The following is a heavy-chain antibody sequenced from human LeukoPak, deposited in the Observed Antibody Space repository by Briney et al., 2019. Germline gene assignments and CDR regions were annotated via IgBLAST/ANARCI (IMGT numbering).Heavy chain of an antibody. CDR2: INIGGTNT. V-gene: IGHV3-11*01. D-gene: IGHD6-13*01. Sequence: GGSLRLSCAASGFTFNDYYMSWIRQAPGKGLEWLSYINIGGTNTHYADSVKGRFTISRDNAKKSLYLEMNNLRAEDTAVYYCAKDSSSWYLVLNWFDPWGQGTLVTVSS. CDR3: AKDSSSWYLVLNWFDP. J-gene: IGHJ5*02. CDR1: GFTFNDYY.